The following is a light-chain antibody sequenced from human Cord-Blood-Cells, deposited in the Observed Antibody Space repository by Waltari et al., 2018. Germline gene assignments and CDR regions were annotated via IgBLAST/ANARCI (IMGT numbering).Light chain of an antibody. CDR3: QQRSNWPPTWT. CDR1: QRVSSY. V-gene: IGKV3-11*01. CDR2: DAS. Sequence: EIVFTQSPATLSLSPGERATLSCRASQRVSSYLAWYQQKPGQAPRLLIYDASNRATGIPARFSGSGSGTDFTLTISSLEPEDFAVYYCQQRSNWPPTWTFGQGTKVEIK. J-gene: IGKJ1*01.